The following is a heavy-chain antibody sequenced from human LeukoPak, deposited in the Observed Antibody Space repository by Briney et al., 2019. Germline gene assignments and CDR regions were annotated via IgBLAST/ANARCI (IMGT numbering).Heavy chain of an antibody. CDR1: GYTLTDYY. CDR3: ARDYDANSSLDY. CDR2: ISPNSGGT. Sequence: ASVKVSCKASGYTLTDYYMHWVRQAPGQGLEWMGWISPNSGGTNYAQNFQGRVTMTRDTSVSTAYMELTRLTSDDTALYYCARDYDANSSLDYWGQGTLVTVSS. D-gene: IGHD4-23*01. V-gene: IGHV1-2*02. J-gene: IGHJ4*02.